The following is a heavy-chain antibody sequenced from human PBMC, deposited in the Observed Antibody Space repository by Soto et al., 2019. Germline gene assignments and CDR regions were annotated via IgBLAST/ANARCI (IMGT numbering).Heavy chain of an antibody. CDR2: INPGNGDT. CDR1: GYTFTRYA. D-gene: IGHD3-16*01. J-gene: IGHJ4*02. Sequence: ASVKVSCKASGYTFTRYAMHWVRQAPGQRPEWMGWINPGNGDTKYSEKLQGRVTFTRDTSATTIYMELSSLRSEDTALYYCARNSYISRDDDSYYFDYWGQGTPVTVSS. CDR3: ARNSYISRDDDSYYFDY. V-gene: IGHV1-3*01.